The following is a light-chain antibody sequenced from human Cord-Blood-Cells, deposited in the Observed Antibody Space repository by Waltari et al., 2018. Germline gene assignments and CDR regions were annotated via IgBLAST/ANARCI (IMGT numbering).Light chain of an antibody. Sequence: IVLTQSPATLSLSPGERATTSCRASQSVSSYLAWSQQKPGQAPRLLIYDASNRATGIPARFSGSGSGTDFTLTISSLEPEDFAVYYCQQRSNWPLFTFGPGTKVDIK. V-gene: IGKV3-11*01. CDR3: QQRSNWPLFT. J-gene: IGKJ3*01. CDR2: DAS. CDR1: QSVSSY.